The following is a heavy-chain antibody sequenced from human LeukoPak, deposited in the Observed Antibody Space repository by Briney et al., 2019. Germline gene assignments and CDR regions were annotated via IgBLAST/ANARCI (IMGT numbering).Heavy chain of an antibody. CDR1: GFTFDDYG. V-gene: IGHV3-20*04. CDR3: ARVLKIYYYDSSGYVDY. D-gene: IGHD3-22*01. Sequence: GGSLRLSCAASGFTFDDYGMSWVRQAPGKGLEWVSGINWNGGSTGYADSVKGRFTISRDNAKNSLYLQMNSLRAEDTALYYCARVLKIYYYDSSGYVDYWGQGTLVTVSS. J-gene: IGHJ4*02. CDR2: INWNGGST.